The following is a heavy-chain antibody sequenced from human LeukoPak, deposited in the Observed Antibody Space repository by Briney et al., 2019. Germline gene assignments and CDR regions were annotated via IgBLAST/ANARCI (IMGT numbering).Heavy chain of an antibody. CDR3: AAIIGSYYYDSSGPDY. Sequence: GRSLRLSCAASGFTFSSYAMSWVRQAPGKGLEWVSAISGSGGSTYYADSVKGRFTISRDNSKNTLYLQMNSLRAEDTAVYYCAAIIGSYYYDSSGPDYWGQGTLVTVSS. D-gene: IGHD3-22*01. CDR2: ISGSGGST. V-gene: IGHV3-23*01. CDR1: GFTFSSYA. J-gene: IGHJ4*02.